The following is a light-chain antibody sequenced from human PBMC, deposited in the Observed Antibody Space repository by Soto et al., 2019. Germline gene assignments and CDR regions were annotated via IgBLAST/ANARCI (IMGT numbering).Light chain of an antibody. CDR3: SSYTSSSTLLYV. CDR2: DVS. V-gene: IGLV2-14*01. J-gene: IGLJ1*01. CDR1: SSDVGGYNY. Sequence: QSALTQPASVSGSPGQSITISCTGTSSDVGGYNYVSWYQQHPGKAPKLMIYDVSNRPSGVSNRFSGSKSGNMASLTISGLQAEDEADYDCSSYTSSSTLLYVFGTGTKVTVL.